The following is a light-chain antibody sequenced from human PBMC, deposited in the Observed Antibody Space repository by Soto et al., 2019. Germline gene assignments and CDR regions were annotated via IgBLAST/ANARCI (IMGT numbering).Light chain of an antibody. CDR1: SSDVGGYNY. Sequence: QSVLAQPASVSGSPGQSITISCTGTSSDVGGYNYVSWYQQHPGKAPKLMIYDVSNRPSGVSNHFSGSKSGNTASLTISGLQAEDEADYYCSSYTSSSTLLYVFVTGTKVTVL. CDR3: SSYTSSSTLLYV. J-gene: IGLJ1*01. CDR2: DVS. V-gene: IGLV2-14*01.